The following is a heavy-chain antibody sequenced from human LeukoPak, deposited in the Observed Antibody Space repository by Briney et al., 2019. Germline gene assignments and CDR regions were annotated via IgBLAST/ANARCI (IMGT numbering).Heavy chain of an antibody. Sequence: GRSLRLSCAASGFTSDDYAMHWVRQAPGKGLEWVSGISWNSGSIGYADSVKGRFTISRDNAKNSLYLQMNSLRAEDTALYYCAKAGCSSTSCQVDVWGQGTTVTVSS. CDR2: ISWNSGSI. D-gene: IGHD2-2*01. CDR3: AKAGCSSTSCQVDV. CDR1: GFTSDDYA. J-gene: IGHJ6*02. V-gene: IGHV3-9*02.